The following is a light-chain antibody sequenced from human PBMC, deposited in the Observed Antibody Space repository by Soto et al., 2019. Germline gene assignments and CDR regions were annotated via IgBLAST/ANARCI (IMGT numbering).Light chain of an antibody. J-gene: IGKJ1*01. CDR2: AAS. Sequence: DIQMTQSPSSLSASVGDEVTITCRASHTIMTYLNWYQLTPGKPPRLLIYAASSLQSGVPSRFSGSGSGTDFTLTINSLQPEDFATYSCQQSYNSPQTFGQGTKVDIK. V-gene: IGKV1-39*01. CDR1: HTIMTY. CDR3: QQSYNSPQT.